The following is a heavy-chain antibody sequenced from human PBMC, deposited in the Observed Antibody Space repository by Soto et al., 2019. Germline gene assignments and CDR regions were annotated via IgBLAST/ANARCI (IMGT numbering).Heavy chain of an antibody. D-gene: IGHD2-2*01. Sequence: GEALKISCKGSGYSFTSYWISWVRQMPGKGLEWMGRIDPSDSYTNYSPSFQGHVTISADKSISTAYLQWSSLKASDTAMYYCARHIVVVPAVLYYGMDVWGQGTTVTVSS. J-gene: IGHJ6*02. V-gene: IGHV5-10-1*01. CDR2: IDPSDSYT. CDR3: ARHIVVVPAVLYYGMDV. CDR1: GYSFTSYW.